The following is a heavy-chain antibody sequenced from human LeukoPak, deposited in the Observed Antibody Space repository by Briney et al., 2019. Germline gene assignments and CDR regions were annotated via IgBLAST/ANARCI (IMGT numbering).Heavy chain of an antibody. Sequence: GGSLRLSCAASAFTFSTYSMNWVRQAPGKGLEWVSSISGRSDSIYYADSGKGRFTISRDNAKNSVYLQVNSLRAEDTAVYYCSLWFGEPRAFDFRGQGTMVTVFS. J-gene: IGHJ3*01. CDR1: AFTFSTYS. V-gene: IGHV3-21*04. D-gene: IGHD3-10*01. CDR2: ISGRSDSI. CDR3: SLWFGEPRAFDF.